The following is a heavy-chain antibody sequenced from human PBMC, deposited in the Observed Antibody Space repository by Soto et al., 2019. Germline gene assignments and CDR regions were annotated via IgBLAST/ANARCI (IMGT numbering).Heavy chain of an antibody. CDR3: ATALSTIGGRPDS. Sequence: QVQLVQSGAEVKKPGASVKVSCKASGYTFTGYYMHWVRQAPGQGLEWMGWINPNSGDTKYAQKFQGRVTMTRDTSTRTAYLEGSRPPSDDAAVYDCATALSTIGGRPDSWGQGTLVTVSS. D-gene: IGHD3-10*01. CDR1: GYTFTGYY. V-gene: IGHV1-2*02. CDR2: INPNSGDT. J-gene: IGHJ4*02.